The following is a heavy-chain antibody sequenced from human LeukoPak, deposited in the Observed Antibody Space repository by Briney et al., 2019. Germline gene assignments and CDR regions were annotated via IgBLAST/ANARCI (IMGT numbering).Heavy chain of an antibody. V-gene: IGHV1-2*02. Sequence: GASVKVSCKASGYTFSDHYMQWVRQAPGQGFEWLGWINPNSGGTSYARKFRGRVTMTRDMSLSTAYMELSRLTYDDTGVYYCARGALDPETVTNYFEYWAQGTLVTVSS. CDR3: ARGALDPETVTNYFEY. D-gene: IGHD4-17*01. CDR1: GYTFSDHY. CDR2: INPNSGGT. J-gene: IGHJ4*02.